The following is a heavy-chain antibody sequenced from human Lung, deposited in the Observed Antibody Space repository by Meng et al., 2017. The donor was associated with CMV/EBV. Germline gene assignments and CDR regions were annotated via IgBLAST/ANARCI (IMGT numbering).Heavy chain of an antibody. CDR3: ARQLYCSSTSCYTNAFDI. V-gene: IGHV5-51*01. CDR1: GYSFTSYW. CDR2: IYPGDSDT. D-gene: IGHD2-2*02. Sequence: GESLKISCKGSGYSFTSYWIGWVSQMPGKGLEWMGIIYPGDSDTRYSPSFQGQVTISADKSISTAYLQWSSLKASDTAMYYCARQLYCSSTSCYTNAFDIWXQGKXVTV. J-gene: IGHJ3*02.